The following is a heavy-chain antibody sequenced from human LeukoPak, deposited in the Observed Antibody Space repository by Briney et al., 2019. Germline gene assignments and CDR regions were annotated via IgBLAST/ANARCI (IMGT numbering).Heavy chain of an antibody. CDR3: AGDSIPAAAVGDAFDI. V-gene: IGHV1-69*13. Sequence: ASVKVSCKASGGTFSSFAISWVRQAPGQGLEWMGGIIPIFGTANYAQKFQVRVTITADESTSTAYMELSSLRSEDTAVYYCAGDSIPAAAVGDAFDIWGQGTMVTVSS. CDR2: IIPIFGTA. CDR1: GGTFSSFA. D-gene: IGHD6-13*01. J-gene: IGHJ3*02.